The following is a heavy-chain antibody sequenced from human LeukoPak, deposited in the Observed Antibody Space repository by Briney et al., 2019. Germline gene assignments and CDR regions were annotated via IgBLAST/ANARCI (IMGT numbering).Heavy chain of an antibody. Sequence: SETLSLTCAVYGGSFSGYYWSWIRQPPGKGLEWIGEINHSGSTNYNPSLKSRVTISVDTSKNQFSLKLSSVTAADTAVYYCAVYCSGTSCLGWFDPWGQGTLVTVSS. D-gene: IGHD2-2*01. CDR3: AVYCSGTSCLGWFDP. CDR1: GGSFSGYY. J-gene: IGHJ5*02. V-gene: IGHV4-34*01. CDR2: INHSGST.